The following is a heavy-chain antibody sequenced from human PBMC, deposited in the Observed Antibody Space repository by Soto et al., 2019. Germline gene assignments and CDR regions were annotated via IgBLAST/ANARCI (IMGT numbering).Heavy chain of an antibody. Sequence: SETLSLTCTVSGGSISSYYWSWIRQPPGKGLEWIGYIYYSGSTNYNPSLKSRVTISVDTSKNQFSLKLSSVTAADTAVYYCARDPGGYSYGKGFDYWGQGTLVTVSS. J-gene: IGHJ4*02. CDR2: IYYSGST. D-gene: IGHD5-18*01. CDR3: ARDPGGYSYGKGFDY. CDR1: GGSISSYY. V-gene: IGHV4-59*01.